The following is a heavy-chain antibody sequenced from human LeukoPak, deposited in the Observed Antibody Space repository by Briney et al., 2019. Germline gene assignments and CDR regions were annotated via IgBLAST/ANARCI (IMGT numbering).Heavy chain of an antibody. Sequence: GGPLRLSCAASGFTFSSYAMSWVRQAPGKGLEWVSGISGSGDNAYYADSVKGRFTISRDNSKNTLYVQVNSLGTEDTAAYYCAKGSYYDSSGSFYFDYWGQGILVTVSS. CDR3: AKGSYYDSSGSFYFDY. V-gene: IGHV3-23*01. CDR2: ISGSGDNA. CDR1: GFTFSSYA. J-gene: IGHJ4*02. D-gene: IGHD3-22*01.